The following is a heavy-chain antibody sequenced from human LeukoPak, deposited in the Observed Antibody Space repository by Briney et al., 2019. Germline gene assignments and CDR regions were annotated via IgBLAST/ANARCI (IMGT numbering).Heavy chain of an antibody. CDR2: ISGSGGST. CDR1: GFTFSSYA. D-gene: IGHD3-3*01. CDR3: ARGRLVEYDFWSGYSDGKRLPFDI. J-gene: IGHJ3*02. Sequence: SGGSLRLSCAASGFTFSSYAMSWVRQAPGKGLEWVSAISGSGGSTYYADSVRGRFTISRDNSKNTLYLQMNSLRAEDTAVYYCARGRLVEYDFWSGYSDGKRLPFDIWGQGTMITVSS. V-gene: IGHV3-23*01.